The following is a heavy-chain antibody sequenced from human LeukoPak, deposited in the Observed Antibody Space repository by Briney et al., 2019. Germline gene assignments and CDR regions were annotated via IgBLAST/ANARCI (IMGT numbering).Heavy chain of an antibody. V-gene: IGHV4-4*02. J-gene: IGHJ5*02. D-gene: IGHD3-10*01. CDR2: IYHSGST. Sequence: SETLSLTCAVSGGSISSSNWWSWIRQPPGKGLEWIGEIYHSGSTNYNPSLKSRVTISVDKSKTQFSLKLSSVTAADTAVYYCARDKWRVGYYGSGSWINWFDPWGQGTLVTVSS. CDR3: ARDKWRVGYYGSGSWINWFDP. CDR1: GGSISSSNW.